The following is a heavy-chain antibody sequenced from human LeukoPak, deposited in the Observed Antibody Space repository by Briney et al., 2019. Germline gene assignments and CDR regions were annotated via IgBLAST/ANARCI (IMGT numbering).Heavy chain of an antibody. CDR1: GYTFTSYG. V-gene: IGHV1-18*01. Sequence: ASVKVSCKASGYTFTSYGISWVRQAPGQGLEWMGWISAYNGNTNYAQKLQGRVTMTTDTSTSTAYMELRSLRSDDTAVYYCAREGEGVYCSSTSCPVDPWGQGTLVTVSS. J-gene: IGHJ5*02. D-gene: IGHD2-2*01. CDR3: AREGEGVYCSSTSCPVDP. CDR2: ISAYNGNT.